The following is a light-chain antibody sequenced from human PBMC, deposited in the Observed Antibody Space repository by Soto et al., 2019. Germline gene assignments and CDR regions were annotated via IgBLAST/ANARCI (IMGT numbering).Light chain of an antibody. CDR2: GAS. CDR1: QSVSSSY. CDR3: QQYGSSPDT. J-gene: IGKJ5*01. V-gene: IGKV3-20*01. Sequence: EIVLTQSPRTLSLSPGERATLSCRASQSVSSSYLAWYQQKPGQAPRLLIDGASSRATGIPDRFSGSGSGTDFTLTISRLEPEDFAVYYCQQYGSSPDTFGQGTRLEI.